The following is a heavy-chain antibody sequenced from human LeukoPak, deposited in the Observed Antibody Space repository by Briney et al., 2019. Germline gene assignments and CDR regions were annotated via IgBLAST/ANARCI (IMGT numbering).Heavy chain of an antibody. J-gene: IGHJ4*02. D-gene: IGHD1-1*01. CDR1: GFTFSSYE. V-gene: IGHV3-48*03. CDR3: ARDLGTPGTNFDY. Sequence: PGGSLRLSCAASGFTFSSYEMNWVRQAPGKGLEWVSYINSGGSTIYYADSVKGRFTISRDNAKNSLYLQVNSLGAEDTAVYYCARDLGTPGTNFDYWGQGTLVTVSS. CDR2: INSGGSTI.